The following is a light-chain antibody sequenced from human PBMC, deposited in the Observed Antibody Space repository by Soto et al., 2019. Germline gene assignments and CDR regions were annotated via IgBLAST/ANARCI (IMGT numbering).Light chain of an antibody. CDR3: SSYTSSSTLYV. Sequence: QSVLTQPASVSVSPGQSITISCTGTSSYVGGYNYVSWYQHHPGKAPKLMIYDVSNRPSGVSNRFSGSKSGNTASLTISGLKAEDEADYYCSSYTSSSTLYVFGTGTKVTVL. CDR2: DVS. CDR1: SSYVGGYNY. V-gene: IGLV2-14*03. J-gene: IGLJ1*01.